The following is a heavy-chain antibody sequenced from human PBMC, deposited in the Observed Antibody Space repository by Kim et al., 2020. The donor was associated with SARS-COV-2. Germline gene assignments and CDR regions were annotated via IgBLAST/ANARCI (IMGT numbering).Heavy chain of an antibody. J-gene: IGHJ1*01. CDR3: ATYRLVRGVIIREYFQH. CDR2: FEPEDGET. Sequence: ASVKVSCKVYGYTLTELSMHWVRQAPGKWLEWMGGFEPEDGETIYAQKFQGRVTMTEDTSTDTAYMELSSLRSEDTAVYYCATYRLVRGVIIREYFQHWGQGTLVTVSS. CDR1: GYTLTELS. D-gene: IGHD3-10*01. V-gene: IGHV1-24*01.